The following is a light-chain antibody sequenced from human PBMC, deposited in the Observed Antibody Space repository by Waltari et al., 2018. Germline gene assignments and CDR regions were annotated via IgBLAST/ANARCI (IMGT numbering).Light chain of an antibody. Sequence: DIVMTQSPGSLAVSLGERATINCKSSQNVLYSSNNKNYIAWYQQKSGQPPKLLIYWTSTRESGVPDRFSGSGSGTDFALTIISLQAEDVAVYYCQQYYTTPWTFGQGTKVEIK. J-gene: IGKJ1*01. CDR2: WTS. CDR1: QNVLYSSNNKNY. CDR3: QQYYTTPWT. V-gene: IGKV4-1*01.